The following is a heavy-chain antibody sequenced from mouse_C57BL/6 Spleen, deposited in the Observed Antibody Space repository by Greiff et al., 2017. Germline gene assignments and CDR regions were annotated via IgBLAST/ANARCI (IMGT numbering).Heavy chain of an antibody. V-gene: IGHV2-5*01. Sequence: QVQLKQSGPGLVQPSQSLSITCTVSGFSLTSYGVHWVRQSPGKGLEWLGVIWRGGSTDYNAAFMSRLSITKDTSKSQVFFKMNSLQADDTAIYYSDKNEKGHWYAMGYWGQGTSVTVAS. CDR3: DKNEKGHWYAMGY. D-gene: IGHD3-3*01. CDR2: IWRGGST. CDR1: GFSLTSYG. J-gene: IGHJ4*01.